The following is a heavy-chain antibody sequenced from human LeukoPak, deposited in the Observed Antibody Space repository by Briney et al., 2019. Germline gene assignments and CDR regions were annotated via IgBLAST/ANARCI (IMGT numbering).Heavy chain of an antibody. J-gene: IGHJ5*02. CDR1: GFTFSSYA. Sequence: GGSLRLSCSASGFTFSSYAMSWVRQTPGKGLEWVSSISRDTTSSYYADSVKGRFTFSRDNSKNTLYLQMNSLRGDDTAVYYCARGGGDYSFDPWGHGSLVTVSS. CDR3: ARGGGDYSFDP. CDR2: ISRDTTSS. V-gene: IGHV3-23*01. D-gene: IGHD2-21*01.